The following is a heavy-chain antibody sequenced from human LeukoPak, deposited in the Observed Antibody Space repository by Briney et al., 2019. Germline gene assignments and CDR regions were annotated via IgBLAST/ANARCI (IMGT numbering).Heavy chain of an antibody. CDR3: ARLPLDYYDSSGYNFDY. CDR2: IYYSGST. J-gene: IGHJ4*02. V-gene: IGHV4-59*08. D-gene: IGHD3-22*01. Sequence: SETLSLTCTVSGGSISSYYWSWIRQPPGKGLEWIGYIYYSGSTNYNPSLESRVTISVDTSKNQFSLKLSSVTAADTAVYYCARLPLDYYDSSGYNFDYWGQGTLVTVSS. CDR1: GGSISSYY.